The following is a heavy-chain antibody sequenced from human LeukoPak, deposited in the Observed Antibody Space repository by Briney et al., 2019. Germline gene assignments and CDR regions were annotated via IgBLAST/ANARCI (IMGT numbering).Heavy chain of an antibody. CDR3: AKDYYSRPVTNRFAQ. CDR2: ISGRGDET. V-gene: IGHV3-23*01. J-gene: IGHJ4*02. Sequence: GGSLRLSYAPCGFTLNAYAMGWAPQAPGRGLDWGSAISGRGDETYYAHSVKGRLTISRDNSQNTVYLQMSSLRAEGTAVYYSAKDYYSRPVTNRFAQWGQGTLVTVSS. D-gene: IGHD3-22*01. CDR1: GFTLNAYA.